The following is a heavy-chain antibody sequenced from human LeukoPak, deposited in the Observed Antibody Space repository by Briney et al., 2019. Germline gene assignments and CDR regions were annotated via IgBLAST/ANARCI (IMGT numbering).Heavy chain of an antibody. CDR1: GGSISSYY. J-gene: IGHJ5*02. V-gene: IGHV4-4*07. Sequence: SETLXXTCTVSGGSISSYYWSWIRQPAGKGLEWIGRIYTSGSTNYNPSLKSRVTISVDTSKNQFSLKLSSVNAADEAVYYCXXXNXSXXXDPWGQGTXVTVSS. CDR2: IYTSGST. CDR3: XXXNXSXXXDP. D-gene: IGHD4-11*01.